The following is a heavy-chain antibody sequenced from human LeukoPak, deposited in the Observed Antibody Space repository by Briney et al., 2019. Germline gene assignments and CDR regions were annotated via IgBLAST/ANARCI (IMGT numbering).Heavy chain of an antibody. D-gene: IGHD3-22*01. CDR2: IYHSGST. CDR3: ARRGSGYSVVY. Sequence: PSETLSLTCTVSGYSISSGYYWGWIRQPPGKGLEWIGSIYHSGSTYYNPSLKSRVTISVDTSKNQFSLKLSSVTAADTAVYYCARRGSGYSVVYWGQGTLVTVSS. V-gene: IGHV4-38-2*02. J-gene: IGHJ4*02. CDR1: GYSISSGYY.